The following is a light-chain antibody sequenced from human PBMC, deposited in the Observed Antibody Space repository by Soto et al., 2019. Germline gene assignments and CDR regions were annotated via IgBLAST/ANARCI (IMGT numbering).Light chain of an antibody. CDR3: EQYDSSPIT. Sequence: ENVLTQSPGTLSLSPGERATLSRRASQDVRSGYFAWYQQKPGQAPRLLIYGASNRASGIPDRFSGSGSGTDFTLTITRLEAEDFAVYYCEQYDSSPITFGGGTKVEIK. CDR1: QDVRSGY. J-gene: IGKJ4*01. CDR2: GAS. V-gene: IGKV3-20*01.